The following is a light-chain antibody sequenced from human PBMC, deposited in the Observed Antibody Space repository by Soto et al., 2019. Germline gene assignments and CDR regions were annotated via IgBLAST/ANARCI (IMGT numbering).Light chain of an antibody. Sequence: QSVLTQPASVSGSPGQSITISCTGTSSDIGAYNYVSWYQQYPGKAPRLLIYAVSNRPSGVSDRFSGSKSVNTASLTISGLQAEDEAHYYCCSYGGRILVIFGEGTKVTVL. J-gene: IGLJ2*01. V-gene: IGLV2-14*01. CDR2: AVS. CDR1: SSDIGAYNY. CDR3: CSYGGRILVI.